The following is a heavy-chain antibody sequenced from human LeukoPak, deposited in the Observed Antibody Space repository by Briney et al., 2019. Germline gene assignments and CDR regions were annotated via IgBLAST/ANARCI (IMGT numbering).Heavy chain of an antibody. D-gene: IGHD5-18*01. Sequence: AGGSLRLSCAASGFTFDDYGMSWVRQAPGKGLEWVSAISGSGGSTYYADSVKGRFTISRDNSKNTLYLQMNSLRAEDTAVYYCAKARAGSIQPPDAFDIWGQGTMVTVSS. CDR1: GFTFDDYG. CDR2: ISGSGGST. V-gene: IGHV3-23*01. J-gene: IGHJ3*02. CDR3: AKARAGSIQPPDAFDI.